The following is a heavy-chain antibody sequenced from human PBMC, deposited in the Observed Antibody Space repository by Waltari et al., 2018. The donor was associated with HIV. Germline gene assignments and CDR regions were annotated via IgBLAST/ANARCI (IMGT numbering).Heavy chain of an antibody. J-gene: IGHJ4*02. CDR3: AGGFSHVLDY. D-gene: IGHD5-18*01. CDR2: ISGNGRDT. V-gene: IGHV3-23*01. CDR1: GFIFSNNA. Sequence: EVQLLESGGDLVQPGGSLRLSCAASGFIFSNNAMSWVRQAPGKGLEWVSSISGNGRDTKYAASVKGRFTISRDNSKNILYLQMNSLQAEDTAVYFCAGGFSHVLDYWGQGTLVTVSS.